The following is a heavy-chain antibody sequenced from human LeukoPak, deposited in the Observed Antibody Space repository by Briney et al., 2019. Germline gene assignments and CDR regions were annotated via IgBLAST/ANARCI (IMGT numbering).Heavy chain of an antibody. J-gene: IGHJ4*02. CDR1: GGSISSGSYY. Sequence: SQTLSLTCTVSGGSISSGSYYWSWIRQPAGKGLEWIGRIYTSGSTNYSPSLKSRVTISVDTSKNQFSLKLSSVTAADTAVYYCASILYGSNGFDYWGQGTLVTVSS. V-gene: IGHV4-61*02. CDR3: ASILYGSNGFDY. CDR2: IYTSGST. D-gene: IGHD4/OR15-4a*01.